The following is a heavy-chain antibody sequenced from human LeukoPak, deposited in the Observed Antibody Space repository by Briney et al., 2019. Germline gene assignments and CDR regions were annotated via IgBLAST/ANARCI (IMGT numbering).Heavy chain of an antibody. Sequence: GGSLRLSCAASGFNFSSYAMSWVRQAPGKGLEWVSAISGSGGSTYYADSVKGRFTIPRDNSRDTLYLQMNSLRAEDTAVYYCAKGYYDYVWGSYYFDYWGQGTLVTVSS. CDR2: ISGSGGST. J-gene: IGHJ4*02. CDR1: GFNFSSYA. D-gene: IGHD3-16*01. V-gene: IGHV3-23*01. CDR3: AKGYYDYVWGSYYFDY.